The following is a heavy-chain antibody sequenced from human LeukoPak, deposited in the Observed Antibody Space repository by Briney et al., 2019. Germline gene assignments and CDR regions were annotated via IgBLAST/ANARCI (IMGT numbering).Heavy chain of an antibody. V-gene: IGHV4-38-2*02. CDR1: DYSISSGYY. D-gene: IGHD5-12*01. J-gene: IGHJ4*02. CDR3: ARVITSGYYFFDY. Sequence: SETLSLTCSVSDYSISSGYYWGWIRQPPGKGLEWIGSIYHSGSTYYNPSLKSRVTISVDTSKNHFSLKLTSVTAADTAVYYCARVITSGYYFFDYWGQGTLVTVSS. CDR2: IYHSGST.